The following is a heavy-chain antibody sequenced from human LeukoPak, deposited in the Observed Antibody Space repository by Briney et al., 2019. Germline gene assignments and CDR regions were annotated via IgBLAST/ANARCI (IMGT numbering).Heavy chain of an antibody. D-gene: IGHD3-16*01. J-gene: IGHJ6*03. CDR2: IYTSGST. Sequence: PSETLSLTCTVSGDSISSGSYYWSWIRQPAGKGLEWIGRIYTSGSTKYNPSLKSRVTISLDTSKNQFSLKVSSVTAADTAMYYCARDAALVWDYYYMDVWGKGTTVTISS. V-gene: IGHV4-61*02. CDR3: ARDAALVWDYYYMDV. CDR1: GDSISSGSYY.